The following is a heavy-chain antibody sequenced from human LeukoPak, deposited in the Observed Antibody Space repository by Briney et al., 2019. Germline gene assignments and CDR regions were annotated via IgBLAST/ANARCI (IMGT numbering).Heavy chain of an antibody. V-gene: IGHV3-30*18. D-gene: IGHD3-10*01. CDR2: ISYDGSNK. Sequence: GGSLRLSCAASGFTFSSYGMHWVRQAPGKGLEWVAVISYDGSNKYYADSVKGRFTISRDNSKNTLYLQMNSLRAEDTAVYYCAKDLGRGSGSSPDLFDYWGQGTLVTVSS. CDR3: AKDLGRGSGSSPDLFDY. J-gene: IGHJ4*02. CDR1: GFTFSSYG.